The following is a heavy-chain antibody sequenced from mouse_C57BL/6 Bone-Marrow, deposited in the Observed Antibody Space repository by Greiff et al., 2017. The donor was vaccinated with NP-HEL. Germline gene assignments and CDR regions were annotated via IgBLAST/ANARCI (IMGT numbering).Heavy chain of an antibody. J-gene: IGHJ3*01. CDR2: IDPSDSET. CDR1: GYTFTSYW. CDR3: ARGGRGWFAY. V-gene: IGHV1-52*01. Sequence: QVHVKQPGAELVRPGSSVKLSCKASGYTFTSYWMHWVKQRPIQGLEWIGNIDPSDSETHYNQKFKDKATLTVDKSSSTAYMQLSSLTSEDSAVYYCARGGRGWFAYWGQGTLVTVSA.